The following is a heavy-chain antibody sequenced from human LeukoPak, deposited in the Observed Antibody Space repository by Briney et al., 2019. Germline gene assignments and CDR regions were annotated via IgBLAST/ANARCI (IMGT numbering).Heavy chain of an antibody. J-gene: IGHJ4*02. V-gene: IGHV4-59*01. Sequence: SETLSLTCTVSGGSISSYYWSWIRQPPGKGLEWIGFIFYSGTTNYNPSLKSRVTISVDTSKNQFSLKLSSVTAADTAVYYCARPRLGYFDWSYDYWGQGTLVTVSS. CDR3: ARPRLGYFDWSYDY. CDR2: IFYSGTT. CDR1: GGSISSYY. D-gene: IGHD3-9*01.